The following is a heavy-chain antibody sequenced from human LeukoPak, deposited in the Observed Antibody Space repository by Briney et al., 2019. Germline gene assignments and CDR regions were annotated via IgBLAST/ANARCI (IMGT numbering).Heavy chain of an antibody. D-gene: IGHD3-22*01. CDR1: GYTFTNYD. V-gene: IGHV1-8*01. J-gene: IGHJ4*02. CDR2: MNPNSGNT. CDR3: ARTSYYYDSSGYPYYFDY. Sequence: ASVKVSCKASGYTFTNYDINWVRQATGQGLEWMGWMNPNSGNTGYAQKFQGRVTMTRNTSISTAYMELSSLRSEDTAVYYCARTSYYYDSSGYPYYFDYWGQGTLVTVSS.